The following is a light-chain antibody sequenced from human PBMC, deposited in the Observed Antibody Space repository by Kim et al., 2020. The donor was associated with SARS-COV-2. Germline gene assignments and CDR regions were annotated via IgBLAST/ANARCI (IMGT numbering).Light chain of an antibody. CDR1: SGDVGIYNF. J-gene: IGLJ3*02. CDR2: DVS. CDR3: SSYTTSATVV. Sequence: QSALTQPASVSGSPGQSIAISCTGTSGDVGIYNFVSWYQQHPGKAPKLMIYDVSNRPSGVSNRFSGSKSGNTASLTISGLQAEDEADYYCSSYTTSATVVFGGGTKLTVL. V-gene: IGLV2-14*03.